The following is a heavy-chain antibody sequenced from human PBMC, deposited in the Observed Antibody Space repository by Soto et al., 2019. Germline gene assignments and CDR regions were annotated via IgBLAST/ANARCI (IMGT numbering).Heavy chain of an antibody. V-gene: IGHV3-30*02. CDR2: IWYDGSNK. J-gene: IGHJ4*02. CDR1: GFTFSSYG. Sequence: GGSLRLSCAASGFTFSSYGMHWVRQAPGKGLEWVAVIWYDGSNKYYADSVKGRFTISRDNSKNTLYLQMNSLKTEDTAVYYCTKDVGYYGSGEKYHFDYWGQGTLVTVSA. CDR3: TKDVGYYGSGEKYHFDY. D-gene: IGHD3-10*01.